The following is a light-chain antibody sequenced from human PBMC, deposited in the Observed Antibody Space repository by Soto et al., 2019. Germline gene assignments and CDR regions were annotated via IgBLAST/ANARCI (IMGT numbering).Light chain of an antibody. CDR2: KAS. Sequence: DIQMTQSPSTLSASVGDRVIITCRASESISSWLAWYQQKPGKAPKLLIYKASSSESGVPLRFSGSGSGTEFTLTISSLQPDDFATYYCQQYNSYPRTFGQGTKVDIK. CDR3: QQYNSYPRT. CDR1: ESISSW. J-gene: IGKJ1*01. V-gene: IGKV1-5*03.